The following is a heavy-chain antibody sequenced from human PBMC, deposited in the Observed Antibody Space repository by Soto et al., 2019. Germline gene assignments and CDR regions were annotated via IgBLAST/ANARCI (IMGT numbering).Heavy chain of an antibody. V-gene: IGHV3-9*01. Sequence: GGSLRLSCSASGFTFDGYAMHWVRQAPGKGLEWVAGISWDSGAIGYADSVRDRFIISRDNAQNSLYLQINSLRVEDTAFYHCAKHKGGNHYFDYWGQGSLVNVSS. CDR2: ISWDSGAI. CDR1: GFTFDGYA. CDR3: AKHKGGNHYFDY. D-gene: IGHD1-26*01. J-gene: IGHJ4*02.